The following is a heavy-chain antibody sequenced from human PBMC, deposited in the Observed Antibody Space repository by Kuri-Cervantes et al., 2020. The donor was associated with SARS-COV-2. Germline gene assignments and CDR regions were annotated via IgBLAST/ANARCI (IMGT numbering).Heavy chain of an antibody. D-gene: IGHD6-13*01. Sequence: SQTLSLTCAVSGYSISSSNWWGWIRQPPGKGLAWIGYIYYSGSTYYNPSLKSRVTMSVDTSKNQFSLKLSSVTAADTAVYYCARCRRIAAASRWFDPWGQGTLVTVSS. V-gene: IGHV4-28*01. J-gene: IGHJ5*02. CDR2: IYYSGST. CDR3: ARCRRIAAASRWFDP. CDR1: GYSISSSNW.